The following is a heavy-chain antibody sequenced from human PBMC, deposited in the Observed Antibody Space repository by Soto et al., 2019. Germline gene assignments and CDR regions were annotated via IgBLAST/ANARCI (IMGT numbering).Heavy chain of an antibody. V-gene: IGHV3-23*01. D-gene: IGHD2-2*01. CDR1: GFTFSSYA. CDR2: ISGSGGST. Sequence: PGGSLRLSCAASGFTFSSYAMSWVRQAPGKGLEWVSAISGSGGSTYYADSVKGRFTISRDNPKNTLYLQMNSLRAEDTAVYYCARSTLGYCSSTSCPPGYWGQGTLVTVSS. CDR3: ARSTLGYCSSTSCPPGY. J-gene: IGHJ4*02.